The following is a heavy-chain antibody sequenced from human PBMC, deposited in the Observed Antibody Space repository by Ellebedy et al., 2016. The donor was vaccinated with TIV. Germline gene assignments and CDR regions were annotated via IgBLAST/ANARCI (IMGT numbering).Heavy chain of an antibody. CDR3: ARIGGGVSGTSFDV. V-gene: IGHV1-18*04. D-gene: IGHD3-16*01. CDR2: LSSYNGNT. Sequence: AASVKVSCKASGYTFTSYGISWVRQAPGRGLAWMGWLSSYNGNTKYAQKFQGRVTMTTDTSTSTTYMELRGLRSDDTALYYCARIGGGVSGTSFDVWGQGTIVTVSS. J-gene: IGHJ3*01. CDR1: GYTFTSYG.